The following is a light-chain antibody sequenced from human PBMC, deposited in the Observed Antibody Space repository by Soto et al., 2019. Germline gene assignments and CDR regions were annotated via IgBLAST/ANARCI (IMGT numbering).Light chain of an antibody. CDR3: QQTYSAPRT. CDR1: QSITIY. V-gene: IGKV1-39*01. Sequence: DIRMTQAPSSLSASVGDRVTISCRASQSITIYLNWYQQTPGKAPRLLIYGASTLQTGVPSRFSGSGSMTDFTLTISNLQPEDFATYYCQQTYSAPRTFGPGTKVDIK. CDR2: GAS. J-gene: IGKJ1*01.